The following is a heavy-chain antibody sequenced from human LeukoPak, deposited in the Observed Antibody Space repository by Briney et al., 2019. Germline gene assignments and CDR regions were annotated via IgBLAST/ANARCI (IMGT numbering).Heavy chain of an antibody. Sequence: SETLSLTCTVSGGSISSSSYYWDWIRQPPGKGLEWIGSIYYSGSTYYNPSLKSRVTISVDTSKNQFSLKLSSVTAADTAVYYCARRGYSYGYVDYWGQGTLVTVSS. CDR1: GGSISSSSYY. D-gene: IGHD5-18*01. V-gene: IGHV4-39*01. CDR3: ARRGYSYGYVDY. CDR2: IYYSGST. J-gene: IGHJ4*02.